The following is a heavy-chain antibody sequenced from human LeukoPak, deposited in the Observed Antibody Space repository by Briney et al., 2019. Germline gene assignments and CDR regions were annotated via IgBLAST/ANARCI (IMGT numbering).Heavy chain of an antibody. CDR2: IYTSGST. J-gene: IGHJ6*03. CDR1: GGSISSGSYY. Sequence: PSETLSLTCTVSGGSISSGSYYWSWIRQTAGKGLEWIGRIYTSGSTNYNPSLKSRVTISVDTSKNQFSLKLSSVTSADTAVYYCASLLIPNYYYYYMDVWGKGTTVTVSS. V-gene: IGHV4-61*02. CDR3: ASLLIPNYYYYYMDV. D-gene: IGHD2-21*01.